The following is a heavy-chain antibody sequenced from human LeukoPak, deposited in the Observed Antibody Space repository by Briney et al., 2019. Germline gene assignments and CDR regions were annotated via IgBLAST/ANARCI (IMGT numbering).Heavy chain of an antibody. CDR1: GFTFSYYG. CDR2: ISTTSSYI. V-gene: IGHV3-21*01. CDR3: ARDNSGWHDRWDY. J-gene: IGHJ4*02. Sequence: GGSLRLSCAASGFTFSYYGINWVRQAPGKGLEWVSFISTTSSYIYYADSVKGRFTISRDNAKNSVYLQMNSLRVEDTAVYYCARDNSGWHDRWDYWGQGTLVTVSS. D-gene: IGHD6-19*01.